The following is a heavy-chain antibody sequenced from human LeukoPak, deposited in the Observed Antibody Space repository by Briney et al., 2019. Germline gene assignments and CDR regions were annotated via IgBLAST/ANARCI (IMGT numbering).Heavy chain of an antibody. D-gene: IGHD1-26*01. V-gene: IGHV4-39*07. CDR1: GGSVSSSSYY. J-gene: IGHJ6*03. CDR2: IYYSGST. Sequence: SETLSLTCCVSGGSVSSSSYYWGWIRQPPGKGLEWIGIIYYSGSTYYNPSLTSRITISVDPSKNQFSLKLSSVTAADTAVYCCARTIVGATIGYYYYMDVWGRGTAVTVSS. CDR3: ARTIVGATIGYYYYMDV.